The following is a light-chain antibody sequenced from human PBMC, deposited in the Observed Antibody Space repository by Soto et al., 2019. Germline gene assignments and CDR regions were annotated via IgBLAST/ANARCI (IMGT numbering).Light chain of an antibody. CDR3: QQYGSSLIT. CDR1: QSVSSSY. Sequence: ESVWTQSPGTLSLSPGERATLSCRASQSVSSSYLAWYQQKPGQAPRLLIYGASSRATGIPDRFSGSGSGTDFTLTISRLEPEDFAVYYCQQYGSSLITFGQGTRLEIK. V-gene: IGKV3-20*01. J-gene: IGKJ5*01. CDR2: GAS.